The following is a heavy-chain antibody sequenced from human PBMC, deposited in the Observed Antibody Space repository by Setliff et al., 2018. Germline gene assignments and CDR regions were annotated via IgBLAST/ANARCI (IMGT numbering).Heavy chain of an antibody. Sequence: GGSLRLSCAASGVTFTNYAMSWVRQAPGKGLEWVSEISDSGVSKYYADSVMGRFSISRDSSKNTLSLQMNSLRAEDTAVYYCVKDRGTNWSEGFDSWGQGTLVTVSS. CDR2: ISDSGVSK. CDR3: VKDRGTNWSEGFDS. V-gene: IGHV3-23*01. D-gene: IGHD7-27*01. CDR1: GVTFTNYA. J-gene: IGHJ4*02.